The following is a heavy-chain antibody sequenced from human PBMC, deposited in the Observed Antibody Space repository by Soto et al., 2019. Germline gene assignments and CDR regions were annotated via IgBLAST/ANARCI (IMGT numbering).Heavy chain of an antibody. Sequence: QLQVVQSGAEVERPGSSVNVSWKAFEDTFTGYYMHWVRQAPGQGLEWMGWINPNSGGTNYAQKFQGWVTMTRDTSISTAYMELSRLRSDDTAVYYCARGYSSGFQGGYFDYWGQGTLVTVSS. CDR3: ARGYSSGFQGGYFDY. CDR2: INPNSGGT. D-gene: IGHD6-19*01. CDR1: EDTFTGYY. V-gene: IGHV1-2*04. J-gene: IGHJ4*02.